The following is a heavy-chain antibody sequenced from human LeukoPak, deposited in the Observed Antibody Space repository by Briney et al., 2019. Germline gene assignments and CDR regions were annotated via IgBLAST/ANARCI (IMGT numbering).Heavy chain of an antibody. V-gene: IGHV1-24*01. Sequence: GASVKVSCKVSGYMFSELSMHWVRQAPGKGLEWMGRFDPVDGETIYAQKFQGRVTMTEDTSTDTAYMELSSLRSEDTAVYYCATEKNCSSTDCSAGMDVWGQGTTVTVSS. CDR1: GYMFSELS. J-gene: IGHJ6*02. CDR3: ATEKNCSSTDCSAGMDV. CDR2: FDPVDGET. D-gene: IGHD2-2*01.